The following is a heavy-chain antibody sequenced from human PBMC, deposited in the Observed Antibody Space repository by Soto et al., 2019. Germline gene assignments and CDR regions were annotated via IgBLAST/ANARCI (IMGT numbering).Heavy chain of an antibody. CDR3: ARHGYSYGQTYYYYYMDV. V-gene: IGHV5-51*01. CDR1: GYSFTSYW. D-gene: IGHD5-18*01. Sequence: PGESLKISCKGSGYSFTSYWIGWVRQMPGKGLEWMGIIYPGDSDTRYSPSFQGQATISADKSISTAYLQWSSLKASDTATYYCARHGYSYGQTYYYYYMDVWGKGTTVTVSS. J-gene: IGHJ6*03. CDR2: IYPGDSDT.